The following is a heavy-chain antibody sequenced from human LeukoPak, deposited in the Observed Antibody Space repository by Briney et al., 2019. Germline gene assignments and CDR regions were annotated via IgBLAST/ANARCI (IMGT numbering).Heavy chain of an antibody. Sequence: SETLSLTCTVSGGSISSYYWSWIRQPAGKGLEWIGRIYTSGSTNYNPSLKSRVTMSVDTSKNQFSLKLSSVTAADTAVYHCARGGGGYDYVWGSYKPPHWFDPWGQGTLVTVSS. CDR1: GGSISSYY. CDR2: IYTSGST. D-gene: IGHD3-16*01. J-gene: IGHJ5*02. V-gene: IGHV4-4*07. CDR3: ARGGGGYDYVWGSYKPPHWFDP.